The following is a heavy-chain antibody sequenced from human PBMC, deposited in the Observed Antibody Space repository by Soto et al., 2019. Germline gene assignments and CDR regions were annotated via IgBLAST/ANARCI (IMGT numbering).Heavy chain of an antibody. CDR2: ISAYNGNT. V-gene: IGHV1-18*04. J-gene: IGHJ3*02. Sequence: ASVKVSCKASGYTFTSYGISWVRQAPGQGLEWMGWISAYNGNTNYSQKLQGRVTMTTDTSTSTAYMELRSLRSDDTAVYYCARAGKDYGGNRGVHAFDIWGQGTMVTVSS. CDR3: ARAGKDYGGNRGVHAFDI. D-gene: IGHD2-15*01. CDR1: GYTFTSYG.